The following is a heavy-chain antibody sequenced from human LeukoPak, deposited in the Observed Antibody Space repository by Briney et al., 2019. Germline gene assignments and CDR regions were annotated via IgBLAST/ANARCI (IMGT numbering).Heavy chain of an antibody. CDR2: IDSDGSST. CDR1: GVTFSYYW. J-gene: IGHJ4*02. D-gene: IGHD5-12*01. Sequence: PRGSLRLSCAASGVTFSYYWMHWVSHAPRKGLVWVSRIDSDGSSTSDAGSVKGRCTISRDNAKNTLYLQMNSLRGEDTALYYCVREGGYDPFENWGQGTLFTASS. V-gene: IGHV3-74*01. CDR3: VREGGYDPFEN.